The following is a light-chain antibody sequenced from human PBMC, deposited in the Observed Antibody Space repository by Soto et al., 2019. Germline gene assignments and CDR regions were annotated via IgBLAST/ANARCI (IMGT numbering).Light chain of an antibody. V-gene: IGKV3-20*01. CDR2: AAS. CDR1: QRVSSSY. CDR3: QQYGSSRWT. Sequence: EVVLTQSPGTLSLSPGERTTLSCRASQRVSSSYLAWYQQKPGQAPRLLIYAASSRATGIPDRFSGSGSGTDFTPTLSSLETAYFAVDYFQQYGSSRWTLGHGTKVEIK. J-gene: IGKJ1*01.